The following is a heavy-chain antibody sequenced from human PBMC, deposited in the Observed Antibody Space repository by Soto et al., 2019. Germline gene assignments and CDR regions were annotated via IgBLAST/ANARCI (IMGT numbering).Heavy chain of an antibody. V-gene: IGHV5-51*01. D-gene: IGHD4-4*01. CDR2: IYPGDSDT. CDR1: GYSFTSYW. Sequence: PGESLKISCKGSGYSFTSYWIGWVRQMPGKGLEWMGNIYPGDSDTRYSPSFQGQVTISADKSISTAYLQWSSLKASDTAMYYCAAGGSNYYYSYGMDVWGQGTTVTVSS. J-gene: IGHJ6*02. CDR3: AAGGSNYYYSYGMDV.